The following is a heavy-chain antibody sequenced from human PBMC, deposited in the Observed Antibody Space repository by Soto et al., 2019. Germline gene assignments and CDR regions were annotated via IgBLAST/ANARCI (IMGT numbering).Heavy chain of an antibody. CDR2: ISAYNGNT. Sequence: GASVKVSCKASGYTFTSYGISWVRQAPGQGLEWMGWISAYNGNTNYAQKLQGRVTMTRNTSISTAYMEPSSLRSEDTAVYYCARGPYSSGWYVTDYWGQGTLVTVSS. D-gene: IGHD6-19*01. V-gene: IGHV1-18*04. CDR3: ARGPYSSGWYVTDY. J-gene: IGHJ4*02. CDR1: GYTFTSYG.